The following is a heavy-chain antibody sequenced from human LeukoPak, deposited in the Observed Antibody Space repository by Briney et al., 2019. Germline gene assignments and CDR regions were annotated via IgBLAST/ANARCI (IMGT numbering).Heavy chain of an antibody. CDR3: AREHRGAGATVDY. V-gene: IGHV3-74*03. CDR1: GFTFSSHW. J-gene: IGHJ4*02. CDR2: IERDGSTK. D-gene: IGHD1-26*01. Sequence: GWSLTLSCAASGFTFSSHWMHWVRQARGKGVVWVSRIERDGSTKMYAESVRGRFTISRDNAKNTLYLKMNRLRAEDTAVYYCAREHRGAGATVDYWGQGILVTVSS.